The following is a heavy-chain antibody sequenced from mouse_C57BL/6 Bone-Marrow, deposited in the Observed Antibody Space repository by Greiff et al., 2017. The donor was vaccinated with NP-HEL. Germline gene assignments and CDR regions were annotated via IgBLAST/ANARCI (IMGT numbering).Heavy chain of an antibody. D-gene: IGHD2-4*01. CDR3: ARSIYYDYADDPFYAMYY. V-gene: IGHV7-3*01. J-gene: IGHJ4*01. CDR1: GFTFTDYY. CDR2: IRNNANGYTT. Sequence: EVKLMESGGGLVQPGGSLSLSCAASGFTFTDYYMSWVRQPPGKALEWLVFIRNNANGYTTNYSASGKGRFTISRDNSQTILYLQSNAQRAEDSATYYCARSIYYDYADDPFYAMYYWGQGNSVTVTA.